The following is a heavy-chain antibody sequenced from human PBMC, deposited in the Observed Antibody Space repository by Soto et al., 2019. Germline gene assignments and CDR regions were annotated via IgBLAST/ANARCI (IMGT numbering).Heavy chain of an antibody. CDR1: GGTFSSYA. V-gene: IGHV1-69*01. Sequence: QVQLVQSGAEVKKPGSSVKVSCKASGGTFSSYAISWVRQAPGQGPEWMGGIIPIFGTANYAQKFQGRVTIPADESTSTAYMALRSLGSEDTAVDYCARRSGRSRTRCYSWFGPWGQGTLVAV. CDR2: IIPIFGTA. D-gene: IGHD2-2*01. J-gene: IGHJ5*02. CDR3: ARRSGRSRTRCYSWFGP.